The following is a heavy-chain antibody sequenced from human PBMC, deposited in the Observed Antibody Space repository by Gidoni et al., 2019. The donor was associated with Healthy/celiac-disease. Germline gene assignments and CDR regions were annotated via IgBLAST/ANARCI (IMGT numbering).Heavy chain of an antibody. Sequence: EVQLVESGGGLVKPGGSLRLSCAASGFTFSSYSMNWVRQAPGKGLEWVSSISSSSSYIYYADSVKGRFTISRDNAKNSLYLQMNSLRAEDTAVYYCARGLGYCSSTSCYSYYGMDVWGQGTTVTVSS. V-gene: IGHV3-21*01. D-gene: IGHD2-2*01. CDR1: GFTFSSYS. CDR2: ISSSSSYI. CDR3: ARGLGYCSSTSCYSYYGMDV. J-gene: IGHJ6*02.